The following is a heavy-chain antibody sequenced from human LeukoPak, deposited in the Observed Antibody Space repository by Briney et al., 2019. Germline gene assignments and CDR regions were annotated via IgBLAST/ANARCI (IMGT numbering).Heavy chain of an antibody. CDR3: AKDLSGGYHSYYFDF. CDR2: IRFDGSNY. Sequence: GGSLRLSCAASGFSFSTYGMHWVRQAPGKGLEWVAFIRFDGSNYYYGDSVKGRFTISRDNSKNTLYLQMNSLRNEDTAVYFCAKDLSGGYHSYYFDFWGQGTPVTVSS. D-gene: IGHD5-18*01. J-gene: IGHJ4*02. V-gene: IGHV3-30*02. CDR1: GFSFSTYG.